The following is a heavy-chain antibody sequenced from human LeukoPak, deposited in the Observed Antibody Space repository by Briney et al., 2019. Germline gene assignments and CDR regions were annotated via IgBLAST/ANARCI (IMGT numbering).Heavy chain of an antibody. J-gene: IGHJ3*02. CDR3: ARDSGRFDVFDI. D-gene: IGHD3-10*01. CDR2: ISSNGGRT. CDR1: GFTFSSYA. V-gene: IGHV3-64*04. Sequence: GGSLRLSCSASGFTFSSYAMHWVRQAPGKGLEYVSAISSNGGRTYYADSVKGRFTISRDNSKNTLYLQMNSLRAEDTAVYYCARDSGRFDVFDIWGQGTMVTVSS.